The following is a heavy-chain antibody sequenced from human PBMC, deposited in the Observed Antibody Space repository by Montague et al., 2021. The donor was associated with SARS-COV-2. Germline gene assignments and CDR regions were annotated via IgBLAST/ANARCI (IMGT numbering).Heavy chain of an antibody. CDR1: GGSVSSGGYY. CDR2: IYYSGST. V-gene: IGHV4-61*08. CDR3: ARESLAAAATRSDY. D-gene: IGHD6-13*01. Sequence: SETLSLTCTVSGGSVSSGGYYWSWIRQPPGKGLEWIGYIYYSGSTNYNPSLKGRVTISLDTSKNQFSLKLTSVTAADTAVYYCARESLAAAATRSDYWGQGTLVTVSS. J-gene: IGHJ4*02.